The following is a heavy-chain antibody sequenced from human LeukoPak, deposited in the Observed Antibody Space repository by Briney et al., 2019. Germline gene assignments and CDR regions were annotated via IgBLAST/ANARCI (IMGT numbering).Heavy chain of an antibody. V-gene: IGHV4-59*01. J-gene: IGHJ4*02. CDR3: ARGIAAAGTRGRNFDY. Sequence: SETLSLTCTVSGGSISNYYWSWIRQPPGKGLEWIGYIYYSGSTNYNPSLKSRVTISVDTSKNQFSLKLSSVTAADTAVYYCARGIAAAGTRGRNFDYWGQGTLVTVSS. D-gene: IGHD6-13*01. CDR2: IYYSGST. CDR1: GGSISNYY.